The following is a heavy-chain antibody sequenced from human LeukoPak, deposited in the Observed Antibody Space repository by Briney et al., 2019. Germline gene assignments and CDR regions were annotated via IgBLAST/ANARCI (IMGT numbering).Heavy chain of an antibody. Sequence: GGSLRLSCAASGFTFDDYAMHWVRQAPGKGLEWVSGISWNSGSIGYADSVKGRFTISRDNAKNSLYLQMNSLRAEDTALYYCAKDADYWGQGTLVTVSS. CDR3: AKDADY. V-gene: IGHV3-9*01. J-gene: IGHJ4*02. CDR1: GFTFDDYA. CDR2: ISWNSGSI.